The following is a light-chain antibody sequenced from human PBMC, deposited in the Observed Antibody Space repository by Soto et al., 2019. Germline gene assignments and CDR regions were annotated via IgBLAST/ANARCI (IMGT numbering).Light chain of an antibody. V-gene: IGKV3-15*01. CDR2: GAS. Sequence: EVVRTQSPATLSMSPGEIATLSCRASQSVSSSLAWYQQKPGQAPRLLIYGASTRATGIPDRFSGSGSETEFTLTISSLQAEDFAISYCQQYNNWWTFGQGTKVEIK. CDR3: QQYNNWWT. J-gene: IGKJ1*01. CDR1: QSVSSS.